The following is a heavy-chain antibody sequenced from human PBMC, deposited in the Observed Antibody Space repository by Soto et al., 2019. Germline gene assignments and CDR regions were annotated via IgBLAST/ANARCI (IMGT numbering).Heavy chain of an antibody. CDR3: ARRAWYSSGWYDY. D-gene: IGHD6-19*01. Sequence: QLQLQESGPGLVKPSETLSLTCTVSGGSISSSSYYWGWIRQPPGKGLEWIGSIYYSGSTYYNPSLKSRVTISVDTSKNQCSLKLSSVTAADTAVYYCARRAWYSSGWYDYWGQGTLVTVSS. J-gene: IGHJ4*02. CDR2: IYYSGST. CDR1: GGSISSSSYY. V-gene: IGHV4-39*01.